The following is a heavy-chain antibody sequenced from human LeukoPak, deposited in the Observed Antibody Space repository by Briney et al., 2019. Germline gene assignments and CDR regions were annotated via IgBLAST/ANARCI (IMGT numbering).Heavy chain of an antibody. Sequence: PGGSLRLSCAASGFTFSSYGMHWVRQAPGKGLEWVAVIWYDGSNKYYADSVKGQFTISRDNSKNTLYLQMNSLRAEDTAVYYCARDSIAVSQDFDYWGQGTLVTVSS. J-gene: IGHJ4*02. D-gene: IGHD6-19*01. CDR1: GFTFSSYG. CDR2: IWYDGSNK. CDR3: ARDSIAVSQDFDY. V-gene: IGHV3-33*01.